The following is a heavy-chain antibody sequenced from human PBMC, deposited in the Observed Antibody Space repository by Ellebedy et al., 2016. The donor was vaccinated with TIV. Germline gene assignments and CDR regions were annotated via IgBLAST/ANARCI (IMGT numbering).Heavy chain of an antibody. D-gene: IGHD6-19*01. CDR1: GGSISSYY. CDR3: ARRQQWLGGEDY. Sequence: MPSETLSLTCTVSGGSISSYYWSWIRQPPGKGLEWIGYIYYSGSTNYNPPLKSRVTISVDTSKNQFSLKLSSVTAADTAVYYCARRQQWLGGEDYWGQGTLVTVSS. J-gene: IGHJ4*02. V-gene: IGHV4-59*08. CDR2: IYYSGST.